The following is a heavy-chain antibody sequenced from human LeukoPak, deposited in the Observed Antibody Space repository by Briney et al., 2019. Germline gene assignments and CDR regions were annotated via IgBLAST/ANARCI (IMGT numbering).Heavy chain of an antibody. CDR3: ARSSHDLGYCSGGSCYENDY. J-gene: IGHJ4*02. V-gene: IGHV3-74*01. D-gene: IGHD2-15*01. CDR2: INSDGSST. Sequence: GGSLRLSCAASGSIFSSYWMHWVRQAPGKGLVWVSRINSDGSSTSYADSVKGRFTISRDNAKNTLYLQMNSLRVEDTAVYYCARSSHDLGYCSGGSCYENDYWGQGTLVTVSS. CDR1: GSIFSSYW.